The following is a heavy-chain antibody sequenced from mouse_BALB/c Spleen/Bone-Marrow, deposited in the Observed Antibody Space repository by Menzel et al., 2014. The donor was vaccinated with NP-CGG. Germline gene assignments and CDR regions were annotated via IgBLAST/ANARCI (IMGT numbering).Heavy chain of an antibody. CDR1: GFTFTDYY. CDR2: IRNKANGYTT. Sequence: EVMLVESGGGLVQPGGSLRLSCATSGFTFTDYYMSWVRQSPGKALEWLGFIRNKANGYTTEYSASVKGRFTISRDNSQSIFYLQMNTLRAEDSATYYCAGDRKDSSGYYYTMDYWGQGTSVTVSS. D-gene: IGHD3-2*01. V-gene: IGHV7-3*02. J-gene: IGHJ4*01. CDR3: AGDRKDSSGYYYTMDY.